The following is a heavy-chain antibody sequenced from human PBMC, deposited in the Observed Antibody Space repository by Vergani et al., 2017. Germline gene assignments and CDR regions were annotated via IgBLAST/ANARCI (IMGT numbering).Heavy chain of an antibody. V-gene: IGHV1-46*03. CDR1: GYTFSNYY. CDR2: INPSGGHT. J-gene: IGHJ4*02. CDR3: ARGDYGILTGYRY. D-gene: IGHD3-9*01. Sequence: QVQLVQSGAEVTKSGASVKVSCKTSGYTFSNYYMHWVRQAPGQGLEWMGIINPSGGHTNYAQKFQGRVTMTRDTSTSTVYMELSSLRSEDTAIYYCARGDYGILTGYRYWGQGTLVTVSA.